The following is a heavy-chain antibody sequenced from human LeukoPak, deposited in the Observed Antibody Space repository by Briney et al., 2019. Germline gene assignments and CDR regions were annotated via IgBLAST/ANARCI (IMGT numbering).Heavy chain of an antibody. D-gene: IGHD3-10*01. CDR3: ARDLLWFGEAYFDY. CDR2: IYHSGRT. V-gene: IGHV4-30-2*01. Sequence: NPSQTLSLTCAVSGGSISSGDYSWSWIRQPPGKGLEWIEYIYHSGRTYYNPSLKSRVTISIDRSKNQFSLKLSSVTAADTAVYYCARDLLWFGEAYFDYWGQGTLVTVSS. CDR1: GGSISSGDYS. J-gene: IGHJ4*02.